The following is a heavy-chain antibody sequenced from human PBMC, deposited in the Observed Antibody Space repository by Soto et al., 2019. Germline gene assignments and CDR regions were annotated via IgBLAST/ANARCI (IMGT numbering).Heavy chain of an antibody. CDR1: GFTFSTYS. D-gene: IGHD2-2*01. V-gene: IGHV3-23*01. CDR3: AKCRKNIAVEPAALDV. J-gene: IGHJ6*02. Sequence: PGGSLRLSCAASGFTFSTYSMSRVRQAPGKGLEWVSAISGGASSTYYADSVKGRFTISRDNSKNTLYLQMNSLRAEDTAVYYCAKCRKNIAVEPAALDVWGHGTTVTSSS. CDR2: ISGGASST.